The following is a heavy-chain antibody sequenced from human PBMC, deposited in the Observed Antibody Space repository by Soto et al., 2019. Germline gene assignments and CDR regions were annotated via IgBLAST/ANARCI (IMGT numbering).Heavy chain of an antibody. Sequence: QVQLVQSGAEVKKPGASVKVSCKASGYTFTSYDINWVRQATGQGLEWMGWMNPNSGNTGYAQKSHGRVTMTRNTSKMTAYMALGSPRSEDTAVDYCAGATVSRFGTWGQRTMVTVSS. CDR3: AGATVSRFGT. J-gene: IGHJ5*02. CDR1: GYTFTSYD. V-gene: IGHV1-8*01. D-gene: IGHD3-16*01. CDR2: MNPNSGNT.